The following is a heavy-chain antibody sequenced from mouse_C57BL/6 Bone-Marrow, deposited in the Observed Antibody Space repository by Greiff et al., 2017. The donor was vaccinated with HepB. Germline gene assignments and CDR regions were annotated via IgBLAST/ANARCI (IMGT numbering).Heavy chain of an antibody. CDR3: ARKGGGSSYDYAMDY. CDR2: IWSGGST. J-gene: IGHJ4*01. CDR1: GFSLTSYG. D-gene: IGHD1-1*01. V-gene: IGHV2-2*01. Sequence: VKLVESGPGLVQPSQSLSITCTVSGFSLTSYGVHWVRQSPGKGLEWLGVIWSGGSTDYNAAFISRLSISKDNSKSQVFFKMNSLQADDTAIYYCARKGGGSSYDYAMDYWGQGTSVTVSS.